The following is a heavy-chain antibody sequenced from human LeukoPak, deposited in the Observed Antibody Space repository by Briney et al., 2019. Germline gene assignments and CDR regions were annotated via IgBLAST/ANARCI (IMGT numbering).Heavy chain of an antibody. Sequence: GGSLRLSCAASGFTFSNYTMNWVRQAPGKGLEWVALISYDGNIEYYGDSAKGRCSISRDNSKNTLYMQMNSLRVEDTAVYYCARDGPGVSGPDAFDIWGQGTMVTVSS. CDR3: ARDGPGVSGPDAFDI. CDR1: GFTFSNYT. V-gene: IGHV3-30-3*01. D-gene: IGHD3-16*01. CDR2: ISYDGNIE. J-gene: IGHJ3*02.